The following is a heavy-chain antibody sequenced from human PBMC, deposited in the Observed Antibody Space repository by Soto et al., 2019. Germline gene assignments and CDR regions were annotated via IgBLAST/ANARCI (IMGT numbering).Heavy chain of an antibody. V-gene: IGHV2-5*01. J-gene: IGHJ3*02. CDR2: IYWNDDK. CDR1: GLSFGTSGVG. D-gene: IGHD4-17*01. CDR3: ASMTMVATAAFDI. Sequence: QITLKESGPTQVKPTQTLTLTCTASGLSFGTSGVGVGWIRQPPGEALEWLALIYWNDDKRYSPSLKSSLTITKDTSKSLVTITMTNVDPVDTATYYCASMTMVATAAFDIWGQGTMVTVSS.